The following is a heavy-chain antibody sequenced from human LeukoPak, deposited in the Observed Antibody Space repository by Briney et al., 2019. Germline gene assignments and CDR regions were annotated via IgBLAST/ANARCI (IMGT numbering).Heavy chain of an antibody. J-gene: IGHJ3*02. D-gene: IGHD1-1*01. CDR1: GYTFTSYD. Sequence: ASVKVSCKASGYTFTSYDINWVRQATGQGLEWVGWMNPNSGNTGYAQKFQGRVTTTRNTSISTAYMELSSLRSEDTAVYYCARRGVQLEPSNAFDIWGQGTMVTVSS. CDR2: MNPNSGNT. CDR3: ARRGVQLEPSNAFDI. V-gene: IGHV1-8*01.